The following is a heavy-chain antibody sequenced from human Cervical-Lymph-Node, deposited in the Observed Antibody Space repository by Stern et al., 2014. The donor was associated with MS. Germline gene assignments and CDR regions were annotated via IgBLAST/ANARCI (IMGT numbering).Heavy chain of an antibody. J-gene: IGHJ4*02. CDR3: ARVSYDFWSGYYVFDY. CDR1: GGSISRGGYY. CDR2: IYYSGST. V-gene: IGHV4-31*03. Sequence: QVQLQESGPGLVKPSQTLSLTCTVSGGSISRGGYYWSWIRQHPGKGLEWIGDIYYSGSTYYNPSLKSRVTISVETSKNQFSLKLSSVTAADTAVYYCARVSYDFWSGYYVFDYWGQGTLVTVSS. D-gene: IGHD3-3*01.